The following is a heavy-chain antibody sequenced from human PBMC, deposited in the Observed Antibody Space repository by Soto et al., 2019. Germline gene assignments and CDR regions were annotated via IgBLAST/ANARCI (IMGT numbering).Heavy chain of an antibody. CDR3: ARVRYDILTGYYDY. Sequence: SVKVSCKASGGTFSSYAISWVRQAPGQGLEWMGGIIPIFGTANYAQKFQGRVTITADKSTSTAYMELSSLRSEDTAVYYCARVRYDILTGYYDYWGQGILVTVAS. CDR1: GGTFSSYA. D-gene: IGHD3-9*01. J-gene: IGHJ4*02. V-gene: IGHV1-69*06. CDR2: IIPIFGTA.